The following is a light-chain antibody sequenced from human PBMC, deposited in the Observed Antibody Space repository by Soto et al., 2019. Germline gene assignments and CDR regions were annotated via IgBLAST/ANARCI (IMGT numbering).Light chain of an antibody. J-gene: IGKJ4*01. Sequence: EIVMTQSPATLSVSPGERATLSCRAXXSXXXXXAWYRQKPGQAPRLLISDASTRATGVPARFSGSGSGTXFXXXXXXXXXXDSGIYYCQXXNFWPPLTFGGGTKVEIK. CDR1: XSXXXX. CDR2: DAS. V-gene: IGKV3-15*01. CDR3: QXXNFWPPLT.